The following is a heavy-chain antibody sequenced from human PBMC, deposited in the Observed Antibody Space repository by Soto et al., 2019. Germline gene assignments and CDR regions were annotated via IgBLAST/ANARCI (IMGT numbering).Heavy chain of an antibody. Sequence: SETLSLTCAVYGGSFSGYYWSWIRQPPGKGLEWIGEINHSGSTNYNPSLKSRVTISVDTSKNQFSLKLSSVTAADTAVYYCARDIVVVPVAIWANYYYYGMDVWGQGTTVTVSS. CDR2: INHSGST. J-gene: IGHJ6*02. D-gene: IGHD2-2*01. CDR1: GGSFSGYY. V-gene: IGHV4-34*01. CDR3: ARDIVVVPVAIWANYYYYGMDV.